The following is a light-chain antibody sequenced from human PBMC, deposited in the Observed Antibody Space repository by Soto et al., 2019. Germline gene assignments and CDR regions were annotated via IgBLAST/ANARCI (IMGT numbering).Light chain of an antibody. V-gene: IGKV3-11*01. CDR2: DAS. J-gene: IGKJ1*01. CDR3: QQRGNRPPWT. CDR1: QSVVKY. Sequence: EIVMTQSPATLSLSPGERATLSCRASQSVVKYLVWYQHEPGQAPRLLIYDASNRATGIPARFSGSGSGTDFTLTISSLEPEDFAVYYCQQRGNRPPWTFGQGTKVDIK.